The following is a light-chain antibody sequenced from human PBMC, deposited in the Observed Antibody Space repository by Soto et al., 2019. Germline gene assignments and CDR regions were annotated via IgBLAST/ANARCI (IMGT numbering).Light chain of an antibody. CDR1: QSVSSNS. J-gene: IGKJ3*01. CDR2: GAS. CDR3: QQYNSSPPEFT. V-gene: IGKV3-20*01. Sequence: EIVLTLSPGTLSLSPGERATLSCRAGQSVSSNSLAWYQQKPGQAPTLLIYGASIRATGIPDRFSGSGSGTDFTLTINRLEPEDFAVYYCQQYNSSPPEFTFGPGTKVDIK.